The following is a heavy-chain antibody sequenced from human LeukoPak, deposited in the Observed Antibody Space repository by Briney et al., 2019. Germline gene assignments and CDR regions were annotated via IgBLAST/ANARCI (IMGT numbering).Heavy chain of an antibody. J-gene: IGHJ3*02. CDR1: GFSLSTYE. CDR2: FRSSRGTI. V-gene: IGHV3-48*03. D-gene: IGHD1-26*01. CDR3: GRGTLLNAFDI. Sequence: GGSLRLSCAASGFSLSTYEMNWVRQAPGKGLEWVSYFRSSRGTIYYADSVRGRFTVSGDSAKNSLYLQMNSLRADDRAVYYCGRGTLLNAFDIWGQGTMVTVSS.